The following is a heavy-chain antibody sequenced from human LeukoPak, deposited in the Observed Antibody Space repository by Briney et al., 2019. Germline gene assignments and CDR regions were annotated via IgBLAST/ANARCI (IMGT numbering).Heavy chain of an antibody. V-gene: IGHV3-7*01. D-gene: IGHD2-8*02. CDR2: IKGDGSQK. CDR1: GFTFRDYW. CDR3: AKDSRFCTGYDCRGDAFDS. J-gene: IGHJ3*02. Sequence: QTGGSLRLSCAASGFTFRDYWMSWVRQSPGKGLEWVANIKGDGSQKYDVDSVRGRFTISRDNAKNSLFLQMDSLRAEDTAVYYCAKDSRFCTGYDCRGDAFDSWGQGTMVTVTS.